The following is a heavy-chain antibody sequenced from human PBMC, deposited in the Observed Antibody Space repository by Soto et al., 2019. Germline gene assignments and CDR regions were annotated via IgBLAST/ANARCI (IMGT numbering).Heavy chain of an antibody. V-gene: IGHV4-34*02. CDR3: ARRKDSSRYFYGMDV. J-gene: IGHJ6*02. CDR2: VHHTGTS. CDR1: GESFNDYF. D-gene: IGHD6-13*01. Sequence: QVALQQWGAGLLKPSQTLSLTCAVYGESFNDYFWTWIRQSPGGGLEWLAEVHHTGTSYYNPSLKSRLAVSVDTSRNQFSLNLTSLTAADTSTYYCARRKDSSRYFYGMDVWCQGTTVVVSS.